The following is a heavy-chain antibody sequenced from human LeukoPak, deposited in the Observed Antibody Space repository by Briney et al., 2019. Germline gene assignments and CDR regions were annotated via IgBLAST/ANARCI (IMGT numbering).Heavy chain of an antibody. CDR2: SNDGNGDT. J-gene: IGHJ4*02. V-gene: IGHV1-3*02. CDR3: ARGYQGAFDY. CDR1: GYTFTNYA. Sequence: ASVQVSCKASGYTFTNYAMHWVRQAPGHRLEWMGWSNDGNGDTRYSQEFQGRVTITRDTSASTVYMELSSLRSEDMAIYYCARGYQGAFDYWGQGSLVTVSS. D-gene: IGHD1-14*01.